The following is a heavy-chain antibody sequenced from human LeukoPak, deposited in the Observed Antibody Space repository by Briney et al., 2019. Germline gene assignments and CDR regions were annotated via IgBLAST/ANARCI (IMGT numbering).Heavy chain of an antibody. CDR3: AADDSGDTDDYNWFDP. V-gene: IGHV3-21*01. D-gene: IGHD5-18*01. CDR1: EFSFSSYS. J-gene: IGHJ5*02. Sequence: PGGSLRLSCAASEFSFSSYSMNWVRQAPGKGLEWVSSISSSSSYIYYADSVKGRFTISRDNAKNSLYLQTNSLRAEDTAVYYCAADDSGDTDDYNWFDPWGQGTLVTVSS. CDR2: ISSSSSYI.